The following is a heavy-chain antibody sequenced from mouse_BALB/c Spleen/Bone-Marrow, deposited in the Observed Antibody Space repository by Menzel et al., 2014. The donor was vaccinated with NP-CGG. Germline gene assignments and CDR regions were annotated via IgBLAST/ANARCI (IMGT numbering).Heavy chain of an antibody. Sequence: DVMLVESGGGLVQPGGSRKLFCAASGFTFSSFGMHWVRQAPEKGLEWVAYISSGSSTIYYADTVKGRFTISRDNPKNTLFLQMTSLRSEDTAMYYCATGTRDYWGQGTTLTVSS. CDR1: GFTFSSFG. CDR2: ISSGSSTI. V-gene: IGHV5-17*02. D-gene: IGHD4-1*01. CDR3: ATGTRDY. J-gene: IGHJ2*01.